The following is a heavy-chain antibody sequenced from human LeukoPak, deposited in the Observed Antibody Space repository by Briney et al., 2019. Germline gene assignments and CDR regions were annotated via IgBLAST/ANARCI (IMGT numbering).Heavy chain of an antibody. V-gene: IGHV3-43D*04. CDR2: ISWDRAWK. J-gene: IGHJ4*02. D-gene: IGHD1-26*01. CDR1: GFTFDDYA. Sequence: GGSLRLSCVGSGFTFDDYAMHWVRQAPGKGLEWVALISWDRAWKYYGDSVKGRFTISRDNSKNTLYVQMNSLRDEDTALYYCAKDQRWESPHYLDSWGQGTLVTVSS. CDR3: AKDQRWESPHYLDS.